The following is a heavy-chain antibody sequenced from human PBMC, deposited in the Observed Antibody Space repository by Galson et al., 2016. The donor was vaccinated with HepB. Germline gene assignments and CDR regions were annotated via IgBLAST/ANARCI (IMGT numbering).Heavy chain of an antibody. V-gene: IGHV5-51*01. CDR2: IYPADSDA. J-gene: IGHJ3*02. CDR3: ARHGGYADATNAFDI. Sequence: QSGAAVKKPGESLTISCPGSGYRFIGHWIGWVRQMPGQGLEWMGTIYPADSDARYSPSFQGQVTFSADKSKNTAYLQWNNVKASYSATYYCARHGGYADATNAFDIWGQGTVVTVSS. CDR1: GYRFIGHW. D-gene: IGHD1-26*01.